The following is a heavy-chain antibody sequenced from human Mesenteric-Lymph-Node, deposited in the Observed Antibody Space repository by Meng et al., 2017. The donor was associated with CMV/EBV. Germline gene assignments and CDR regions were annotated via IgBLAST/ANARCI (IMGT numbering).Heavy chain of an antibody. CDR1: GFTFSSYE. Sequence: GGSLRLSCAASGFTFSSYEMNWVRQAPGKGLEWVSYISSSGSTIYYADSVKGRFTISRDNAKNSLYLQMNSLRAEDTAVYYCAYGSPYYGMDVWGQGTTVTVSS. CDR2: ISSSGSTI. J-gene: IGHJ6*02. V-gene: IGHV3-48*03. D-gene: IGHD3-10*01. CDR3: AYGSPYYGMDV.